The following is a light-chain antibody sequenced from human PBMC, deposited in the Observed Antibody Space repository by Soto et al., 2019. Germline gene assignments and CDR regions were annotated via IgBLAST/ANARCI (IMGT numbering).Light chain of an antibody. J-gene: IGKJ4*01. CDR3: QQRRYWPLT. CDR2: DAS. V-gene: IGKV3-11*01. Sequence: EIVLTQSPATLSLSPGERATLSCRASQSVSSYLAWYQQKPGQAPRLLIYDASNRATGVPARFSGSGSGTDLTLTISSLEPEDFAVYYCQQRRYWPLTFGGGTKVEIK. CDR1: QSVSSY.